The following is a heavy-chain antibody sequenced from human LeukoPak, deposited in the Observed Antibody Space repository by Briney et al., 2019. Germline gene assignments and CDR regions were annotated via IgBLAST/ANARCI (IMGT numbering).Heavy chain of an antibody. V-gene: IGHV4-39*02. CDR3: ARDELGVSGSGVYYYYGMDV. CDR2: VYYSGST. D-gene: IGHD3-10*01. CDR1: GGSISSGHYY. Sequence: PSETLSLTCTVSGGSISSGHYYWNWIRQPPGKGPEWIGSVYYSGSTYYNPSLRGRVTIDVDTSENQFSVKLNSVTAADTAVYYCARDELGVSGSGVYYYYGMDVWGQGTTVTVSS. J-gene: IGHJ6*02.